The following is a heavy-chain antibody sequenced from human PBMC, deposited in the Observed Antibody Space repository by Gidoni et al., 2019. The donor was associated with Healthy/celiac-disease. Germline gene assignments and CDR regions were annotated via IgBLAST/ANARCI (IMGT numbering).Heavy chain of an antibody. CDR1: GFTFSSYS. CDR2: ISSSSSDI. Sequence: EVQLVESGGGLVKPGGSLRLSCAASGFTFSSYSMNWVRQAPGKGLEWVSSISSSSSDIYYADSVKGRFTISRDNAKNSLYLQMNSLRAEDTAVYYCAGNYDILTGYYRGYGMDVWGQGTTVTVSS. J-gene: IGHJ6*02. V-gene: IGHV3-21*01. D-gene: IGHD3-9*01. CDR3: AGNYDILTGYYRGYGMDV.